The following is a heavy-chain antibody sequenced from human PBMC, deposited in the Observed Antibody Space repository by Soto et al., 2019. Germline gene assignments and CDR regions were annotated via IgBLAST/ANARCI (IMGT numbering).Heavy chain of an antibody. CDR2: VSNDGSNK. CDR3: AKVLLTYTSGWYHPHFDY. CDR1: GFTFSSYV. V-gene: IGHV3-30*18. D-gene: IGHD6-19*01. J-gene: IGHJ4*02. Sequence: ESGGGVVQTGRSLRLSCAASGFTFSSYVMHWVRQAPGKGLEWVAVVSNDGSNKDYADSVKGRFTISRDNSKNTLYLQMNSLRAEDTAVYYCAKVLLTYTSGWYHPHFDYWGQGTLVTVSS.